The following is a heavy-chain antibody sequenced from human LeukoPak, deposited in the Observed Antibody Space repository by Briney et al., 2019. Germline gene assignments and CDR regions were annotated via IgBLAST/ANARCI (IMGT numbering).Heavy chain of an antibody. CDR3: ARGWDIVVVPAAIRPYYFDY. CDR1: GFTFSSYG. CDR2: ISGSGGST. D-gene: IGHD2-2*01. V-gene: IGHV3-23*01. J-gene: IGHJ4*02. Sequence: GGSLRLSCAASGFTFSSYGMSWVRQAPGKGLEWVSAISGSGGSTYYADSVKGRFTISRDNAKNSLYLQMNSLRAEDTAVYYCARGWDIVVVPAAIRPYYFDYWGQGTLVTVSS.